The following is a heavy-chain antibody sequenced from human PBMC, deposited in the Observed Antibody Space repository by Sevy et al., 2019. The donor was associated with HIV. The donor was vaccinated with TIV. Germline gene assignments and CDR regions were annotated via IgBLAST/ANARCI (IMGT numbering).Heavy chain of an antibody. V-gene: IGHV1-24*01. CDR1: GYTLTELS. J-gene: IGHJ4*02. CDR2: FDPEDDET. D-gene: IGHD3-22*01. CDR3: ATLTGSGYFFFDY. Sequence: ASVKVSFKVSGYTLTELSMHWVRQAPGKGLEWMGGFDPEDDETIYAQKFQGRVTMTEDTSTDTAYMELSSLRSDDTAVYYCATLTGSGYFFFDYWSQGTLVTVSS.